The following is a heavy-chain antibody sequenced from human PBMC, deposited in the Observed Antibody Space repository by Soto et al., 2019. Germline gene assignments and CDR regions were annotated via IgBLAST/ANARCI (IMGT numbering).Heavy chain of an antibody. D-gene: IGHD2-21*01. CDR3: ARHRFRDPTLIDY. J-gene: IGHJ4*02. Sequence: SETLSLTCTVSGGSISSYYWSWIRQPPGKGLEWIGYIYYSGSTNYNPSLKSRVTISVDTSKNQFSLKLSSVTAADTAVYYCARHRFRDPTLIDYWGQGTLVTVSS. V-gene: IGHV4-59*08. CDR1: GGSISSYY. CDR2: IYYSGST.